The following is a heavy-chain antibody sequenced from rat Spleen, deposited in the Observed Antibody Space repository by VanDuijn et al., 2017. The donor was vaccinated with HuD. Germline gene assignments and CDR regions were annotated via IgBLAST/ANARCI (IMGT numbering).Heavy chain of an antibody. CDR3: TREGNSGYDY. CDR1: GFTFSNYG. J-gene: IGHJ2*01. V-gene: IGHV5S13*01. Sequence: EVQLVESGGGLVQPGRSMKLSCAASGFTFSNYGMHWIRQAPTKGLEWVATISSEGRSSYYPDSVKGRFTISRDNAQNTLYLQMNSLRSEDTATYYCTREGNSGYDYWGQGVMVTVSS. D-gene: IGHD4-3*01. CDR2: ISSEGRSS.